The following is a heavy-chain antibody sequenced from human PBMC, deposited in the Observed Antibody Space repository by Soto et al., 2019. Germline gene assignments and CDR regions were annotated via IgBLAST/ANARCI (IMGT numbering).Heavy chain of an antibody. CDR3: TVRRDGYNLSWFDP. Sequence: QMQLQESGPGLVKPSQTLSLTCTVSGGSISSGGYYWSWIRQHPGKGLEWIGYIYPSGNTYYNPSLKSRATISVDTSKTHFSLNVMSVTAADTAVYYCTVRRDGYNLSWFDPWGQGTLVTVSS. CDR1: GGSISSGGYY. D-gene: IGHD5-12*01. V-gene: IGHV4-31*03. CDR2: IYPSGNT. J-gene: IGHJ5*02.